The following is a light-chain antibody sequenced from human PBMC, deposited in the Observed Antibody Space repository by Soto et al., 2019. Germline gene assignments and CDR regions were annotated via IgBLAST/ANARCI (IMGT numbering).Light chain of an antibody. V-gene: IGKV3-11*01. J-gene: IGKJ5*01. CDR2: DSS. CDR1: ESVRDE. Sequence: EAVLTQSPDTLSWSPGERATLSCRASESVRDELGWYQQKPGQAPRLLIFDSSNRATGIPARFSGSGYGTDFTLSISSLEPEDFAVYYCQQRLSWPITFGQGTRLEIK. CDR3: QQRLSWPIT.